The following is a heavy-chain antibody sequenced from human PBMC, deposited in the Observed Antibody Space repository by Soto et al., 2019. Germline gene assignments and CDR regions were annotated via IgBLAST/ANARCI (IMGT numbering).Heavy chain of an antibody. Sequence: QVQLVQSGAEEKKPGASVKVSCKASGYTFTSYAMHWVRQAPGQRLEWMGWINAGNGNTKYSQKFQGRVTITRDTSGRTAYMGVSSLRFEGTAGDYWAGGGGAVDHYYYYGMDVWGQGTTVTVSS. V-gene: IGHV1-3*05. CDR1: GYTFTSYA. CDR3: AGGGGAVDHYYYYGMDV. J-gene: IGHJ6*02. D-gene: IGHD3-16*01. CDR2: INAGNGNT.